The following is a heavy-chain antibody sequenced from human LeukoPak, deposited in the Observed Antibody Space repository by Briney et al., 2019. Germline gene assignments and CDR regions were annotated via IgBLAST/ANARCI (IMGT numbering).Heavy chain of an antibody. J-gene: IGHJ5*02. CDR3: ARARRWNAAVEGWWFDP. CDR1: GGSISSGSYY. D-gene: IGHD1-1*01. Sequence: PSETLSLTCTVSGGSISSGSYYWSWIRQPAGKGLEWIGRVYTSGSTNYNPSLKSRVTISVDTSKNQFSLKLSSVTAADTAVYYCARARRWNAAVEGWWFDPWGQGSLVTVSS. CDR2: VYTSGST. V-gene: IGHV4-61*02.